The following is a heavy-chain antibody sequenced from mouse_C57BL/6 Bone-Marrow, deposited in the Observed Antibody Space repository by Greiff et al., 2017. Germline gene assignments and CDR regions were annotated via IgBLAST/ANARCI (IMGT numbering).Heavy chain of an antibody. CDR1: GYTFTSYG. CDR3: ARFTSVFDY. J-gene: IGHJ2*01. D-gene: IGHD1-1*01. V-gene: IGHV1-81*01. Sequence: VQLQQSGAELARPGASVKLSCKASGYTFTSYGISWVKQRTGQGLEWIGEIYPRSGNTYYNEKFKGKATLTPDKSSSTAYMELRSLTSEDSAVYFCARFTSVFDYWGQGTTLTVSS. CDR2: IYPRSGNT.